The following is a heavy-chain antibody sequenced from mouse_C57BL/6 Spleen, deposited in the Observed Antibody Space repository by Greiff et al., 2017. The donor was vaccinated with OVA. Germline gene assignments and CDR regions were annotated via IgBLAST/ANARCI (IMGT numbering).Heavy chain of an antibody. J-gene: IGHJ4*01. V-gene: IGHV5-12*01. CDR1: GFTFSDYY. Sequence: EVQLVESGGGLVQPGGSLKLSCAASGFTFSDYYMYWVRQTPEKRLEWVAYISNGGGSTYYPDTVKGRFTISRDNAKNTLYLQMSRLKSEDTAMYYCARHEDYDYEAMDYWGQGTSVTVSS. CDR3: ARHEDYDYEAMDY. D-gene: IGHD1-1*02. CDR2: ISNGGGST.